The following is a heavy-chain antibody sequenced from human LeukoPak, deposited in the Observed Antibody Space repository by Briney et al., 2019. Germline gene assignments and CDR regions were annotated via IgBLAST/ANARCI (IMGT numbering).Heavy chain of an antibody. Sequence: SETLSLTCTISGGSISSYYWSWIRQPPGKGLEWIGYIYYSGSTNYNPSLKSRVTISVDTSKNQFSLKLSFVTAADTAVYYCARHPSDYYYDSSGYYYFDYWGQGTLVTVSS. V-gene: IGHV4-59*08. CDR3: ARHPSDYYYDSSGYYYFDY. J-gene: IGHJ4*02. CDR1: GGSISSYY. CDR2: IYYSGST. D-gene: IGHD3-22*01.